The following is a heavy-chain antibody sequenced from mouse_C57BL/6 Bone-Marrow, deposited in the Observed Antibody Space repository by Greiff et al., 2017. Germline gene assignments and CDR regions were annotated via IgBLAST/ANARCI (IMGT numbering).Heavy chain of an antibody. CDR1: GYTFTDYY. V-gene: IGHV1-19*01. J-gene: IGHJ4*01. CDR2: INPYNGGT. CDR3: ARRSGKYAMDY. Sequence: EVKLLESGPVLVKPGASVKMSCKASGYTFTDYYMNWVKQSHGKSLEWIGVINPYNGGTSYNQKFKGKATLTVDKSSSTAYMELNSLTSEDSAVYYCARRSGKYAMDYWGQGTSVTVSS. D-gene: IGHD1-1*01.